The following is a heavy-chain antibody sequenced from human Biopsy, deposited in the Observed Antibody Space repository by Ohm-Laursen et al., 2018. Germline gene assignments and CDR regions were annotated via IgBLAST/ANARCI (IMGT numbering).Heavy chain of an antibody. Sequence: SLRLSCAASGSSFNSHEMNWVRLATGKGLEWISYITGSSSTIYYADSVKGRLTISRDNAKNSLYLQRNSLRADDTAVYYCTRLAYYYYYGMDVWGQGTTVTVSS. J-gene: IGHJ6*02. V-gene: IGHV3-48*03. CDR3: TRLAYYYYYGMDV. CDR1: GSSFNSHE. CDR2: ITGSSSTI. D-gene: IGHD2-21*01.